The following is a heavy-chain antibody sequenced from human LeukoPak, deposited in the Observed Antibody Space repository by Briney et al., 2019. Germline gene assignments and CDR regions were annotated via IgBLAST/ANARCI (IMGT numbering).Heavy chain of an antibody. CDR1: GFTFSDYY. CDR2: ISSSGSTI. CDR3: ARQASYDILTGYSPDAFDI. Sequence: GGSLRLSCAASGFTFSDYYMSWIRQAPGKGLEWVSHISSSGSTIYYADSVKGRFTISRDNAKNSLYLQMNSLRAEDTAVYYCARQASYDILTGYSPDAFDIWGQGTMVTVSS. J-gene: IGHJ3*02. V-gene: IGHV3-11*04. D-gene: IGHD3-9*01.